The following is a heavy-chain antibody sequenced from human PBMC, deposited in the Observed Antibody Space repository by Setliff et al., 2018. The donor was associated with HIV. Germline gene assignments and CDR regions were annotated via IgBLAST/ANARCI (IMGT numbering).Heavy chain of an antibody. CDR2: IYDSGRT. CDR1: GGSISSFY. D-gene: IGHD2-2*01. Sequence: PSETLSLTCTVSGGSISSFYWNWIRQPPGKGLELIGYIYDSGRTNYNPSLKSRVTISVDTSKNQFSLNLSSVTAADTAVYYCARDFCSSTTCTNWFHPWGQGTLVTVSS. J-gene: IGHJ5*02. V-gene: IGHV4-59*12. CDR3: ARDFCSSTTCTNWFHP.